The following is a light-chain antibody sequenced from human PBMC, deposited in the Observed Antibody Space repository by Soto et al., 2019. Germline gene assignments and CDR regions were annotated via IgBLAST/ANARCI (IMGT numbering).Light chain of an antibody. CDR2: EVS. CDR3: ISYTSDDVRYV. Sequence: QSALTQPASVSGTPGQSITISCTGSNSDVGLYDFVSWYQHHPGRAPKLIVSEVSHRPSGISNRFSVSKSGNTASLTISGLQSEDGADYYCISYTSDDVRYVFGTGTKVTVL. CDR1: NSDVGLYDF. J-gene: IGLJ1*01. V-gene: IGLV2-14*01.